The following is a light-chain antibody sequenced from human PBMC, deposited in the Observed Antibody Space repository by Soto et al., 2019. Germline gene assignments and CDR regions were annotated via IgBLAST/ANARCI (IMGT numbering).Light chain of an antibody. CDR2: QTS. CDR1: QSISSW. CDR3: QQYDTYPWT. V-gene: IGKV1-5*03. J-gene: IGKJ1*01. Sequence: DIQMTQSPSTLSASVGDRVTITCRASQSISSWLAWYQLKPGKAPKVLIYQTSILQSGVPSSFSGSGSGTQFTLTITSLQPDDFATYYCQQYDTYPWTFGQGTKVEVK.